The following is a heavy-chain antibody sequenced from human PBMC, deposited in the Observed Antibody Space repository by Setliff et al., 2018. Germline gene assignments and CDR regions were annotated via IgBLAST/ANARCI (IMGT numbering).Heavy chain of an antibody. Sequence: GESLTISCAASGFTFATHAMHWVRQAPGKGLEWVAMIWTDPNTKYYAGSVKGRFSVSRDNFKNTVFLQMSALRAEDTALYYCARDPPDSGWSFDYWGQGALVTVSS. D-gene: IGHD6-19*01. J-gene: IGHJ4*02. CDR1: GFTFATHA. CDR2: IWTDPNTK. V-gene: IGHV3-33*01. CDR3: ARDPPDSGWSFDY.